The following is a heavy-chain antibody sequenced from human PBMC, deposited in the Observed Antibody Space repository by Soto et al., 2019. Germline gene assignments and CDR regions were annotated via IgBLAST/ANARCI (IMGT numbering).Heavy chain of an antibody. CDR2: ISVDNGNT. D-gene: IGHD3-16*01. CDR1: GYTFSSYG. V-gene: IGHV1-18*01. Sequence: QVQLVQSGPEVKKPGASVKVSCKASGYTFSSYGISWVRQAPGQGFEWMAWISVDNGNTNFAQRFQGRVTMTTVTGTSTVYMELRSLRSDATAVYYCARFKQGASRNPIGDHKYSYMDVWGEGTTVTVSS. J-gene: IGHJ6*03. CDR3: ARFKQGASRNPIGDHKYSYMDV.